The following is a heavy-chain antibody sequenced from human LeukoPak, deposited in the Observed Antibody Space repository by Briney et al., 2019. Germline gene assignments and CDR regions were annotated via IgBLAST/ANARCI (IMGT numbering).Heavy chain of an antibody. J-gene: IGHJ3*02. CDR2: ISYSGST. CDR3: ARQGYDILTGYIDAFDI. CDR1: GGSISSYY. D-gene: IGHD3-9*01. Sequence: PSETLSLTCTVYGGSISSYYWSWIRQPPGKGLEWIGYISYSGSTNYNPSLKSRVTISIDTSNNQFSLRLRSVTAADTAIYYCARQGYDILTGYIDAFDIWGQGTMVTVSS. V-gene: IGHV4-59*08.